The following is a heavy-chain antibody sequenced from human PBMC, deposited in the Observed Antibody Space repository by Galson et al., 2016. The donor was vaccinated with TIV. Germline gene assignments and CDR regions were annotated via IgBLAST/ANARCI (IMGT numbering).Heavy chain of an antibody. CDR1: GYTFTGYY. CDR3: ARDPSPVTTSPFDI. Sequence: SVKVSCKASGYTFTGYYMHWVRQAPGQGLEWMGWINPDSGDTNYSQKFQGRVTMTRDTSINTAYMELSNLKSDDTAVYYCARDPSPVTTSPFDIWGQGTMVTVPS. V-gene: IGHV1-2*02. CDR2: INPDSGDT. J-gene: IGHJ3*02. D-gene: IGHD4-17*01.